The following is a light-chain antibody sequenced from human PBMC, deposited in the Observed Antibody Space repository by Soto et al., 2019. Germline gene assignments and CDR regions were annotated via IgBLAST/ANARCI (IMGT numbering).Light chain of an antibody. CDR2: DVS. CDR3: SSYTSSSTNVV. V-gene: IGLV2-14*01. Sequence: QSALTQPASGSGSPGQSITISCTGTSSDVGGYNYVSWYQQHPGKAPKLMIYDVSNRPSGVSNRFSGSKSGNTASLTISGLQAEDEADYYCSSYTSSSTNVVFGGGTKLTVL. J-gene: IGLJ2*01. CDR1: SSDVGGYNY.